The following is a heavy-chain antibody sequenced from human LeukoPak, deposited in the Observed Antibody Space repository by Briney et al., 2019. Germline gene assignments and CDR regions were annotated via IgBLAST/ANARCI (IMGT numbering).Heavy chain of an antibody. CDR2: ISSSGSTI. Sequence: GGSLRLSCAASGFTFSSYEMNWVRQAPGKGLEWASYISSSGSTIYYADSVKGRFTISRDNAKNSLYLQVNSLRAEDTAVYYCARASPKGSSGWYGTKTNWFDPWGQGTLVTVSS. J-gene: IGHJ5*02. V-gene: IGHV3-48*03. CDR3: ARASPKGSSGWYGTKTNWFDP. D-gene: IGHD6-19*01. CDR1: GFTFSSYE.